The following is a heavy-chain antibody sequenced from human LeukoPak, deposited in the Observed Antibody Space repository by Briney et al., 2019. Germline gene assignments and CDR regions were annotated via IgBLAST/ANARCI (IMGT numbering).Heavy chain of an antibody. V-gene: IGHV4-39*01. J-gene: IGHJ4*02. Sequence: SETLSLTCTVFGGSISSSSYYWGWIRQPPGKGLEWIGSIYYTGSTYYNPSLKGRVTISVDTSKNQFSLKLSSVTAADTAVYYCARRYSYSSLPDYWGQGTLVTVSS. D-gene: IGHD6-19*01. CDR1: GGSISSSSYY. CDR2: IYYTGST. CDR3: ARRYSYSSLPDY.